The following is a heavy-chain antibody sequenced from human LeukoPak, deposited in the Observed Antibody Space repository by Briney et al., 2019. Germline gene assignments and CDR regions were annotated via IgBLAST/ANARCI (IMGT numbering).Heavy chain of an antibody. CDR2: IWYDGSNK. V-gene: IGHV3-33*01. J-gene: IGHJ4*02. D-gene: IGHD3-10*01. Sequence: PGGCLRLSSAASGFTFSSYGMHWVRQAPGKGLEWVAVIWYDGSNKYYADSVKGRFTISRDNSKNTLYLQMNSLRAEDTAVYYYARDSQLDRGVIISTEYYFDYWGQGTLVTVSS. CDR3: ARDSQLDRGVIISTEYYFDY. CDR1: GFTFSSYG.